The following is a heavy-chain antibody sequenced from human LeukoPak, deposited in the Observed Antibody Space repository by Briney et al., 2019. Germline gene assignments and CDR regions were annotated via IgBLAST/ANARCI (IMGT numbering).Heavy chain of an antibody. CDR2: IWYDGSNK. Sequence: GGSLRLSCSASGFTFSSYGMHWVRQAPGKGLEWVAVIWYDGSNKYYADSVKGRFTISRDNAKNSLYLQMNSLRAEDTAVYYCARYWAAIDYWGQGTLVTVSS. V-gene: IGHV3-33*01. D-gene: IGHD5-18*01. J-gene: IGHJ4*02. CDR3: ARYWAAIDY. CDR1: GFTFSSYG.